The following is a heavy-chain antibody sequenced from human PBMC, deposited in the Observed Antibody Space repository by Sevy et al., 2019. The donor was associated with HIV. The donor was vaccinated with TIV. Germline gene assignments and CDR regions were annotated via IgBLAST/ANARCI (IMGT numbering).Heavy chain of an antibody. J-gene: IGHJ4*02. CDR1: GFTFSNYA. CDR3: ARWDADRRWYFDY. CDR2: ISASGGST. V-gene: IGHV3-23*01. Sequence: GGSLRLSCVVSGFTFSNYAMSWVRQAPGKGLEWVSAISASGGSTYYADSVKGRFTISRDNAKNSLHLQMNSLRAEDTAVYYCARWDADRRWYFDYWGQGILVTVSS. D-gene: IGHD1-26*01.